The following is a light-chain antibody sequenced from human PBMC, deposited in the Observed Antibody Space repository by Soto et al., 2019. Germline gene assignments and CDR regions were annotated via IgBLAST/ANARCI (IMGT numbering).Light chain of an antibody. V-gene: IGKV1-12*01. Sequence: DIQMTQSPSSVSSSVGDRFTITCRSSQGISSWLAWYQQKPGKAPKLLIYDASNRATGIPARFSGSGSGTDFTLTISSLEPEDFAVYYCQQRSNWPLSITFGQGTRLEIK. CDR2: DAS. J-gene: IGKJ5*01. CDR3: QQRSNWPLSIT. CDR1: QGISSW.